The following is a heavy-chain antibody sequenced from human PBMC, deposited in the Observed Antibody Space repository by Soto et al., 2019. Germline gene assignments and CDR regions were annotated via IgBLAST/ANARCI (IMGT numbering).Heavy chain of an antibody. D-gene: IGHD2-2*01. J-gene: IGHJ5*02. CDR2: VYYSGSS. CDR1: GDSISGGASF. Sequence: SATLSITCTVSGDSISGGASFWSWIRQPPGKGLEWIANVYYSGSSYYNPSLKSRLTISVDTTKNQFSLQLKSMTAAYTAVYYCAKLSCTSSTCYFPGWFAPWGQGPLVTASS. CDR3: AKLSCTSSTCYFPGWFAP. V-gene: IGHV4-31*03.